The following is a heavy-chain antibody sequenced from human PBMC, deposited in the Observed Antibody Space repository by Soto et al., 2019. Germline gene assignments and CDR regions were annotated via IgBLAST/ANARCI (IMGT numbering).Heavy chain of an antibody. CDR1: GFSLSSTRMA. Sequence: QITLKESGPTLVKPTQTLTLTCTFSGFSLSSTRMAVGWIRQPPGKALEWLALIYWDDDKRYSPFLKSRLTITKDTSKNQVVPIMSNMDPVDTARYYCAHIVVAGLGYYFDYWGQGTLVTVSS. CDR2: IYWDDDK. J-gene: IGHJ4*02. CDR3: AHIVVAGLGYYFDY. V-gene: IGHV2-5*02. D-gene: IGHD6-19*01.